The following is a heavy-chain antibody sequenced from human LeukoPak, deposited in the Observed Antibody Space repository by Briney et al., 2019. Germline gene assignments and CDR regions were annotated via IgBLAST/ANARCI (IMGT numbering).Heavy chain of an antibody. CDR2: INPNSGDT. CDR1: GYTFTGYY. J-gene: IGHJ4*02. V-gene: IGHV1-2*02. CDR3: AVIYGIPPTFDY. D-gene: IGHD4-17*01. Sequence: GASVKVSCKASGYTFTGYYMHWVRQAPGQGLEWMGWINPNSGDTDYAQKFQGRVTVTRDTSISTAYMELSRLRSDDTAVYFCAVIYGIPPTFDYWGQGTLVTVSS.